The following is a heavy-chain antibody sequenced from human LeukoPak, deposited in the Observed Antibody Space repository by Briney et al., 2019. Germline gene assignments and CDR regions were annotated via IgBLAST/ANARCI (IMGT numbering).Heavy chain of an antibody. D-gene: IGHD6-13*01. CDR3: ARDSYSSSWYVAFDI. V-gene: IGHV1-18*04. CDR1: GYTFTGYY. J-gene: IGHJ3*02. Sequence: ASVKVSCKASGYTFTGYYMHWVRQAPGQGLEWMGWISAYNGNTNYAQKLQGRVTMTTDTSTSTAYMELRSLRSDDTAVYYCARDSYSSSWYVAFDIWGQGTMVTVSS. CDR2: ISAYNGNT.